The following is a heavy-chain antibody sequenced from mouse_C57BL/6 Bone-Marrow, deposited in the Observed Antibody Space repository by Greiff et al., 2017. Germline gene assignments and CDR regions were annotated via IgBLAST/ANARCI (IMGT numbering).Heavy chain of an antibody. D-gene: IGHD1-1*01. J-gene: IGHJ3*01. CDR1: GYTFTSYG. CDR3: ARVTTVVPFAY. V-gene: IGHV1-81*01. Sequence: QVQLQQSGAELARPGASVKLSCKASGYTFTSYGISWVKQRTGQGLEWIGEIYPRSGNTYYNEKFKGKATLTADKSSSTAYMELRSLTSEDSAVYFFARVTTVVPFAYWGQGTLVTVSA. CDR2: IYPRSGNT.